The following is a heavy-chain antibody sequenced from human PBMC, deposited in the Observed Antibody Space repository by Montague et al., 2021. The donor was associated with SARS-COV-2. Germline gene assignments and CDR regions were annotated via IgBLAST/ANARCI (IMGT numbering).Heavy chain of an antibody. D-gene: IGHD6-19*01. V-gene: IGHV4-59*11. CDR3: ARNGGAAVPGLLLGMDI. CDR1: GGSISGHY. CDR2: IYYLGTT. J-gene: IGHJ6*02. Sequence: SETLSLTCIVSGGSISGHYWSWVRQTPEKGLEWIGYIYYLGTTNYNPSLKTRATFSVDTSKNQLSLMLTSVTAADTGVYYCARNGGAAVPGLLLGMDIWGQGTTVTVSS.